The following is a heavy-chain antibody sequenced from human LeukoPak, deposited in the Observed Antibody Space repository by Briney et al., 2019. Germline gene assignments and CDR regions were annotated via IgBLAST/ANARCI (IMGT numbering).Heavy chain of an antibody. CDR3: ARTEYSSGWYYFDY. J-gene: IGHJ4*02. CDR2: IYYSGST. CDR1: GGSISSYY. Sequence: PSETLSLTCTVSGGSISSYYWSWIRQPPGKGLEWIGYIYYSGSTNYNPSLKSRVTISVDTSKNQFSLKLSSVTAADTAVYYCARTEYSSGWYYFDYWGQRTLVTVSS. D-gene: IGHD6-19*01. V-gene: IGHV4-59*01.